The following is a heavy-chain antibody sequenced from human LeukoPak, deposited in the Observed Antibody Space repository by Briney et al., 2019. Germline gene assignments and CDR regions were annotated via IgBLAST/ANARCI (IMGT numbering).Heavy chain of an antibody. V-gene: IGHV3-74*01. CDR1: GFXFSNYW. J-gene: IGHJ4*02. CDR3: ARDPGYSNYIADY. CDR2: ISSDGSST. D-gene: IGHD4-11*01. Sequence: GGSLRLSCAASGFXFSNYWIHWVRQAPGEGLVWVSRISSDGSSTNYADSVKGRLTISRDNAKNTLFLQMNTLRAEDTAVYYCARDPGYSNYIADYWGQGTLVTVSS.